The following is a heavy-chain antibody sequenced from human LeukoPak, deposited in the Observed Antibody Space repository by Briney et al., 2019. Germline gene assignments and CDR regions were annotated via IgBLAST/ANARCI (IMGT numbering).Heavy chain of an antibody. CDR2: IIFIFGIA. J-gene: IGHJ6*02. D-gene: IGHD2-2*01. CDR1: GCTFSCYA. V-gene: IGHV1-69*04. CDR3: ARDTRCSSTSCQKVTPRLYYYYGMDV. Sequence: WVKVTCKSSGCTFSCYAFSWVRQPPGQGLEWMGRIIFIFGIANYAQKFQVRVRITADRYTSTDYLELSSLRSEDTAVYYCARDTRCSSTSCQKVTPRLYYYYGMDVWGQGTTVTVS.